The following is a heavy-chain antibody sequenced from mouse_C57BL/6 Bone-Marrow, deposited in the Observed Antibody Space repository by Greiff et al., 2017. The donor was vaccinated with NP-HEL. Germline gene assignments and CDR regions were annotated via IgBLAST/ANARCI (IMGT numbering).Heavy chain of an antibody. J-gene: IGHJ3*01. CDR1: GYTFTDYN. CDR2: INPNNGGT. D-gene: IGHD4-1*01. CDR3: ARSDWGFAY. V-gene: IGHV1-18*01. Sequence: DVKLVESGPELVKPGASVKIPCKASGYTFTDYNMDWVKQSHGKSLEWIGDINPNNGGTIYNQKFKGKATLTVDKSSSTAYMELRSLTSEDTAVYYCARSDWGFAYWGQGTLVTVSA.